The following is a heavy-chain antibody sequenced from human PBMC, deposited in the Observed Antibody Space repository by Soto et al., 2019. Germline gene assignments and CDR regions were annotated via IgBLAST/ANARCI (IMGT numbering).Heavy chain of an antibody. Sequence: SETLSLTCTVSGGSISSYYWSWIRQPPGKGLEWIGYIYYSGSTNYNPSLKSRVTISVDTSKNQFSLKLSSVTAADTAMYYCARHGTDSGYDYELDYFDYWGQGTLVTVSS. CDR1: GGSISSYY. J-gene: IGHJ4*02. CDR3: ARHGTDSGYDYELDYFDY. D-gene: IGHD5-12*01. CDR2: IYYSGST. V-gene: IGHV4-59*08.